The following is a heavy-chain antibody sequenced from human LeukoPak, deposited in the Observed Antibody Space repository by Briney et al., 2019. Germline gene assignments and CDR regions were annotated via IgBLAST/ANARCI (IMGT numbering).Heavy chain of an antibody. Sequence: GGSLRLSCAASGFTFSSYAMSWVRQAPGKGLEWVSAISGSGGSTYYADSVKGWFTISRDNSKNTLYLQMNSLRAEDTAVYYCAVVVVAASSVSDYWGQGTLVTVSS. J-gene: IGHJ4*02. CDR3: AVVVVAASSVSDY. CDR2: ISGSGGST. CDR1: GFTFSSYA. D-gene: IGHD2-15*01. V-gene: IGHV3-23*01.